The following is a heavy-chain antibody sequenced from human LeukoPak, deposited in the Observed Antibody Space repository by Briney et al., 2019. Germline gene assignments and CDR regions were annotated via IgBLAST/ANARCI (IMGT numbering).Heavy chain of an antibody. J-gene: IGHJ4*02. CDR1: GFTFGTYG. D-gene: IGHD2-8*02. Sequence: PGGSLRLSCAASGFTFGTYGMHWVRQAPGKGLEWVALIWFDGSKRYYGDSLKGRFTVSRDNSKNTLYLQVDSLRAEDTAVYYCARCTGGSCVFDYWGQGTLVTVSS. V-gene: IGHV3-33*01. CDR2: IWFDGSKR. CDR3: ARCTGGSCVFDY.